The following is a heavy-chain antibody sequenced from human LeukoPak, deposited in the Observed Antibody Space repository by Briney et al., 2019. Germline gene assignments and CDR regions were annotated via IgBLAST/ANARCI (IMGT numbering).Heavy chain of an antibody. V-gene: IGHV1-69*06. J-gene: IGHJ1*01. CDR3: ARGPPLYRSSYGYFQH. Sequence: ASVKVSCKASGGTFSSYAISWVRQAPGQGLEWMGGIIPIFGTANYAQKFQGRVTITADKSTSTAYMELSSLRSEDTAVYYCARGPPLYRSSYGYFQHWGQGTLVTVSS. D-gene: IGHD6-6*01. CDR1: GGTFSSYA. CDR2: IIPIFGTA.